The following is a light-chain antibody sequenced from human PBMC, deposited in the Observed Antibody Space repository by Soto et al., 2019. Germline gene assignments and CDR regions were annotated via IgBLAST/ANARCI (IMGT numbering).Light chain of an antibody. J-gene: IGLJ2*01. V-gene: IGLV2-23*02. CDR3: CSHAGSIFAV. CDR2: EVS. CDR1: GSDVGAYNF. Sequence: LTQPASVSGSPGHSITVSCTGTGSDVGAYNFVSWYQLHPGEAPKVLIYEVSKRPPGVSSRFSGSKSGNTASLTISGLQAEDEADYYCCSHAGSIFAVFGGGTKVTVL.